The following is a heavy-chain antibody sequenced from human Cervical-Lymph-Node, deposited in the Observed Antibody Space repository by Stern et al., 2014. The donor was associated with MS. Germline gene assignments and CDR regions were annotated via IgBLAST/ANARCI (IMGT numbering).Heavy chain of an antibody. Sequence: VQLVESGAEVKKPGSSVKVSCKASGGTFSRYALSWVRQAPGQGLEWMGGIVPIFGTANYAQRFQGRVTITADESTSTAYMELSSLRSEDTAVYYCAREFNYDTSGYYFYYWGQGTLVTVSS. D-gene: IGHD3-22*01. J-gene: IGHJ4*02. CDR1: GGTFSRYA. CDR2: IVPIFGTA. CDR3: AREFNYDTSGYYFYY. V-gene: IGHV1-69*01.